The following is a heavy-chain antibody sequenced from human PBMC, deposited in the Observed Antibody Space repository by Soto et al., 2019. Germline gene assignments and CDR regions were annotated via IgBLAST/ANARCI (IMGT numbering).Heavy chain of an antibody. J-gene: IGHJ4*02. CDR1: GFTFTYSA. CDR3: ARDARGDEAPMDY. V-gene: IGHV1-3*01. Sequence: GASVKVSCKTSGFTFTYSAIQWVRQARGQRLEWMGWIDVGNDNTKYSQKFQGRVTITRDTSASTAYMELSRLRSDDTAVYYCARDARGDEAPMDYWGQGTLVTVSS. CDR2: IDVGNDNT. D-gene: IGHD3-10*01.